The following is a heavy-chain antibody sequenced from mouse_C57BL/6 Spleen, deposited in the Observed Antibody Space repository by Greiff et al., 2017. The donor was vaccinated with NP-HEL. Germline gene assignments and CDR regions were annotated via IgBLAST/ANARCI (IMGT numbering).Heavy chain of an antibody. D-gene: IGHD2-3*01. CDR2: IDPSDSYT. CDR1: GYTFTSYW. Sequence: QVQLKQPGAELVMPGASVKLSCKASGYTFTSYWMHWVKQRPGQGLEWIGEIDPSDSYTNYNQKFKGKSTLTVDKSSSTAYMQLSSLTSEDSAVYYCARRRKNYDGYYVNYAMDYWGQGTSVTVSS. CDR3: ARRRKNYDGYYVNYAMDY. J-gene: IGHJ4*01. V-gene: IGHV1-69*01.